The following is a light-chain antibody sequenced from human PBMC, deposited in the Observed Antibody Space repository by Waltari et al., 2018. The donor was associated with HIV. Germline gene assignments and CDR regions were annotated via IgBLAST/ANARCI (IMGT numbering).Light chain of an antibody. Sequence: QSALTQPASVSGSPGQSITISCTGTSSDVGGYNYVSWYQQHPGKAPKLMIYEVSNRPSGGSNRCSGSKSGNTASLTISGLQAEDESNYYCSSYTSSDTVVFGGGTKLTVL. J-gene: IGLJ2*01. CDR2: EVS. CDR1: SSDVGGYNY. CDR3: SSYTSSDTVV. V-gene: IGLV2-14*01.